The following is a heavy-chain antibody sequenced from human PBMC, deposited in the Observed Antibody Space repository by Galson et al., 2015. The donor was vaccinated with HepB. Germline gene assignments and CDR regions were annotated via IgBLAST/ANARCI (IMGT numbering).Heavy chain of an antibody. Sequence: SLRLSCAASGFTFSSYAMHWVRQAPGKGREWVAVISYDGSNKYYADSVKGRFTISRDNSKNTLYLQMNSLRAEDTAVYYCARPQTYYYDSSGYYYGGAFDIWGQGTMVTVSS. CDR2: ISYDGSNK. CDR3: ARPQTYYYDSSGYYYGGAFDI. J-gene: IGHJ3*02. CDR1: GFTFSSYA. V-gene: IGHV3-30*04. D-gene: IGHD3-22*01.